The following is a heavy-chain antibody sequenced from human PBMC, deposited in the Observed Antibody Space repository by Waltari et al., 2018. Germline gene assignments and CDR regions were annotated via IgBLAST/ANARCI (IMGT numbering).Heavy chain of an antibody. D-gene: IGHD6-13*01. J-gene: IGHJ4*02. CDR3: ARRIAADQFDY. Sequence: QLQLQESGPGLVKPSETLSLTCTVSGGSISSSSYSWGWIRQPPGKGLEWIGSIYYSGSTYYNPSLKSRVTISVDTSKNQFSLKLSSVTAADTAVYYCARRIAADQFDYWGQGTLVTVSS. CDR2: IYYSGST. CDR1: GGSISSSSYS. V-gene: IGHV4-39*01.